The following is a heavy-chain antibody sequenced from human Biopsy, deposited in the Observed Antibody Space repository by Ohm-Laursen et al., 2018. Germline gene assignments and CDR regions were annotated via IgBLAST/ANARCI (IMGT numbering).Heavy chain of an antibody. CDR1: GFSFSDYH. J-gene: IGHJ6*02. CDR3: ARDARWSPYSMDV. D-gene: IGHD4-23*01. CDR2: ISGGGTI. Sequence: LSLTCAASGFSFSDYHMRWIRQAPGRGLEWVSYISGGGTIYYGDSMKGRVTISRDNAKNSLYLQMHSLRAEDTAVYYCARDARWSPYSMDVWGQGTTVTVSS. V-gene: IGHV3-11*01.